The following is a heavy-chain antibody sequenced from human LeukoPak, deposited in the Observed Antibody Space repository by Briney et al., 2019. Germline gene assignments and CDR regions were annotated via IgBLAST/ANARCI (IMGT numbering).Heavy chain of an antibody. Sequence: GGSLRLSCAASGFTFSSYAMYWVRQAPGKGLEWVSGIFGSGGSAHYADSVKGRFTIFRDYSKDTVYLQMNSLRAEDTAVYYCAKTTVGYSSGRYPGWPVDYWGQGTLVTVSS. CDR2: IFGSGGSA. V-gene: IGHV3-23*01. D-gene: IGHD6-19*01. J-gene: IGHJ4*02. CDR3: AKTTVGYSSGRYPGWPVDY. CDR1: GFTFSSYA.